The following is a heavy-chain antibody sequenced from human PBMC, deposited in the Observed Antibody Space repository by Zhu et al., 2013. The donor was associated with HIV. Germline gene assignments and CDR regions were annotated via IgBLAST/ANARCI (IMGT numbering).Heavy chain of an antibody. J-gene: IGHJ4*02. CDR3: ARTTITTDFDY. V-gene: IGHV1-8*01. Sequence: QVQLVQSGAEVKKPGASVKVSCKASGYTLTSYNINWVRQATGQGLEWMGWLNPNSGNTGYAQKFQGRVTMTRDTSLTTAYMELSSLRPEDTAVYYCARTTITTDFDYWGQGTLVTVSS. CDR2: LNPNSGNT. CDR1: GYTLTSYN. D-gene: IGHD4-17*01.